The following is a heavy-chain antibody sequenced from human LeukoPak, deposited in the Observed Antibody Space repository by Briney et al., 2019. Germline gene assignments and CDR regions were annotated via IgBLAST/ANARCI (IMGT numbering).Heavy chain of an antibody. J-gene: IGHJ4*02. Sequence: GGSLRLSCAASRFTFSSYWMHWVRQAPGKGLVWVSRINSDGSSTLYADSVKGRFTISRDNAKNSLYLQMNSLRAEDTAAYYCAREYYDFWSGYPRNSAFDYWGQGTLVTVSS. V-gene: IGHV3-74*01. D-gene: IGHD3-3*01. CDR3: AREYYDFWSGYPRNSAFDY. CDR2: INSDGSST. CDR1: RFTFSSYW.